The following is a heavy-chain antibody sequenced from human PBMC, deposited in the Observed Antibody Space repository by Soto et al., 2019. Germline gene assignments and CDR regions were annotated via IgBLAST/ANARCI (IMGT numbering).Heavy chain of an antibody. J-gene: IGHJ5*02. CDR3: ARVVPLVRGPADP. CDR2: IDPTSDYI. D-gene: IGHD3-10*01. V-gene: IGHV3-21*01. CDR1: GFSFSTYS. Sequence: EEQLVESGGGLVKPGGSLRLSCAASGFSFSTYSMMWVRQAPGKGLEWVSSIDPTSDYIYYADSVKGRFTTSRDNAKNALYLQMHWLRAEDTAVYFCARVVPLVRGPADPWGQGTLVTVSS.